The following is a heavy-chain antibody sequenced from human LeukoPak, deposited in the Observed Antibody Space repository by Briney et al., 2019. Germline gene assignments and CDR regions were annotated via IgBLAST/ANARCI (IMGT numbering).Heavy chain of an antibody. V-gene: IGHV1-46*01. CDR1: GYTFIHYY. J-gene: IGHJ4*02. D-gene: IGHD3-10*01. Sequence: GASVKVSFKASGYTFIHYYMHWVRQARGQGLEWMGRIDGETGNTRYAQNFQGRVSMTRDTSTSTVYMELSSLRFEDTAVYYCARDPGGNYFGPGTHFAYWGQGALVTVSS. CDR3: ARDPGGNYFGPGTHFAY. CDR2: IDGETGNT.